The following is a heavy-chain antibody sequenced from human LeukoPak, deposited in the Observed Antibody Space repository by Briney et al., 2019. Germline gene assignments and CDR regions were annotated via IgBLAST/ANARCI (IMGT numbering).Heavy chain of an antibody. V-gene: IGHV3-30-3*02. CDR3: AKQGSCSGGSCYAHHFDS. J-gene: IGHJ4*02. Sequence: PGGSLRLSCAASGFTFSRYDMHWVRQAPGKGLEWVTVISYDGSDKYYADSVKGRFSISRDNSKNTLYLQMNSLRAEDTAVYHCAKQGSCSGGSCYAHHFDSWGQGTLVTVSS. D-gene: IGHD2-15*01. CDR2: ISYDGSDK. CDR1: GFTFSRYD.